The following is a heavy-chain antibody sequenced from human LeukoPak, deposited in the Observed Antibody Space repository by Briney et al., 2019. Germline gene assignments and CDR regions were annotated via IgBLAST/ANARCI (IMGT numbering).Heavy chain of an antibody. CDR2: IYYSGST. CDR3: ARHQGSPGAFDI. CDR1: GGSISSYY. V-gene: IGHV4-59*08. D-gene: IGHD1-26*01. J-gene: IGHJ3*02. Sequence: PSETLSLTCTVSGGSISSYYWSWIRQPPGKGLEWIGYIYYSGSTNYNPSLKSRVTISVDTSKNQFSLKLSSVTAADTAVYYCARHQGSPGAFDIWGQGTMVTVSS.